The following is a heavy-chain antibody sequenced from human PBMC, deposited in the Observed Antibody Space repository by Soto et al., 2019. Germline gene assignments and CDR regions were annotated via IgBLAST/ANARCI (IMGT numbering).Heavy chain of an antibody. CDR3: AKTKAWTYFDY. Sequence: GGSLSLSCAASGFTFSNYARSWVRQAPGKGLEWVSVISGSGGSTHFADFVKGRFTISRDNSNNTLYLQMNSLRTEDTAVYYCAKTKAWTYFDYWGQGSLVTVSS. CDR2: ISGSGGST. J-gene: IGHJ4*02. V-gene: IGHV3-23*01. CDR1: GFTFSNYA.